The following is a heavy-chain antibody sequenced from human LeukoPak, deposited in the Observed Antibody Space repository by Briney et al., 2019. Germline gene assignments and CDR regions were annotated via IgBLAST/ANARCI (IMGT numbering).Heavy chain of an antibody. CDR2: INPNSGGT. D-gene: IGHD2-15*01. V-gene: IGHV1-2*02. CDR1: GYTFTGYY. Sequence: ASVKVSCKASGYTFTGYYMHWVRQAPGQGLEWMGWINPNSGGTNYAQKFQGRVTIAADESTSTAYMELSSLRSEDTAVYYCARDRGGYCSGGSCYSLYYYYYMDVWGKGTTVTVSS. CDR3: ARDRGGYCSGGSCYSLYYYYYMDV. J-gene: IGHJ6*03.